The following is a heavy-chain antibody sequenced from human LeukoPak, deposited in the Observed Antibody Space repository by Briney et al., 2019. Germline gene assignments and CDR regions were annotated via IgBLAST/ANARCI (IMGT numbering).Heavy chain of an antibody. Sequence: GASVKVSCKASGGTFSSYAISWVRQAPGQGLEWMGRIIPILGIANYAQKFQGRVTITADKSTSTAYMELSSLRSEDTAVYYCARDGSRDVVVPPFDYWGQGTLVTVSS. CDR1: GGTFSSYA. D-gene: IGHD2-2*01. CDR2: IIPILGIA. V-gene: IGHV1-69*04. J-gene: IGHJ4*02. CDR3: ARDGSRDVVVPPFDY.